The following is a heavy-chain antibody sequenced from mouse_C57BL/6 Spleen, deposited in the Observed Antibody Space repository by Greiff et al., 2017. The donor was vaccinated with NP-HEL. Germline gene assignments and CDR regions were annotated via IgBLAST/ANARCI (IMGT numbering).Heavy chain of an antibody. CDR2: IYPGDGDT. J-gene: IGHJ1*03. CDR1: GYAFSSSW. D-gene: IGHD4-1*01. V-gene: IGHV1-82*01. CDR3: ARRTGTWYFDV. Sequence: VQLVESGPELVKPGASVKISCKASGYAFSSSWMNWVKQRPGKGLEWIGRIYPGDGDTNYNGKFKGKATLTADKSSSTAYMQLSSLTSEDSAVYFCARRTGTWYFDVWGTGTTVTVSS.